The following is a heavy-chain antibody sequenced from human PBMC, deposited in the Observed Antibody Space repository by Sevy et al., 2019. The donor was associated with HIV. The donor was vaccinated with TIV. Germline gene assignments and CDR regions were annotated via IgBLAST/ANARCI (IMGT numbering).Heavy chain of an antibody. J-gene: IGHJ4*02. CDR2: TYYKSKWYN. D-gene: IGHD3-10*01. Sequence: KQSQTLSLTCAISGDSVSTYSAAWNLIRQSPSRGLEWLGRTYYKSKWYNDYALSVKSRISINPDTPKNQISLQLNSVTPEDTAVYYCARESRWFFFHFDYWGQGTLVTVSS. CDR1: GDSVSTYSAA. CDR3: ARESRWFFFHFDY. V-gene: IGHV6-1*01.